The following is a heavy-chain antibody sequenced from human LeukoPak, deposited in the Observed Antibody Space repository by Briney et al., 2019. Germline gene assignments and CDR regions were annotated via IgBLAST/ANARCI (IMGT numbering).Heavy chain of an antibody. CDR2: IYTSGST. CDR3: ARQHSGPYYYYMDV. V-gene: IGHV4-61*02. Sequence: PSETLSLTCTVSGGSISSGSYYWSWIRQPAGKGLEWIGRIYTSGSTNYNPSLKSRVTISVDTSKNQFSLKLSSVTAADTAVYYCARQHSGPYYYYMDVWGKGTTVTVSS. D-gene: IGHD1-26*01. CDR1: GGSISSGSYY. J-gene: IGHJ6*03.